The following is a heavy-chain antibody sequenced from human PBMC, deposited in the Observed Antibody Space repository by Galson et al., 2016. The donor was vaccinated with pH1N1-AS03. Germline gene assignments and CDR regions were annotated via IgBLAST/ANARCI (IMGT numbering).Heavy chain of an antibody. CDR1: GFTFNHYS. J-gene: IGHJ3*02. D-gene: IGHD1-26*01. V-gene: IGHV3-48*04. CDR2: ISSDSTTI. Sequence: SLRLSCAASGFTFNHYSMNWVRQAPGKGLEWVSYISSDSTTIYYADSVKGRFTISRDNAKNSLYLQMNSLTAEDTAIYYCARTSGAYFGSAFAIWGQGTMVTVSS. CDR3: ARTSGAYFGSAFAI.